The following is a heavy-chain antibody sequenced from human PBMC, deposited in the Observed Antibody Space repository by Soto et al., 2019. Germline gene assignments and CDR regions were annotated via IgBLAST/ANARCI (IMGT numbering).Heavy chain of an antibody. Sequence: SETLSLTCTASGGSISSYYWSWIRQPPGKGLEWIGYIYYSGSTNYNPSLKSRVTKSVDTSKNQFSLKLSSVTAADTAVYYCAGSSPSLGYYYYYGMDVWGQGTTVTVCS. V-gene: IGHV4-59*01. J-gene: IGHJ6*02. D-gene: IGHD2-2*01. CDR3: AGSSPSLGYYYYYGMDV. CDR1: GGSISSYY. CDR2: IYYSGST.